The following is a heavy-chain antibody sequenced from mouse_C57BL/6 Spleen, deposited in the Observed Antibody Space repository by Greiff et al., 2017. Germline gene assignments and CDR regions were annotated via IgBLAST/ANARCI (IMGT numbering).Heavy chain of an antibody. CDR3: GRYEYAMDY. CDR1: GFTFTTYA. D-gene: IGHD2-4*01. CDR2: IRSKSSNSAT. Sequence: EVQLQESGGGLVQPKGSLKLSCAASGFTFTTYAMHWVRQAPGQGLEWVARIRSKSSNSATYYADSVKDRFTISRDDSQSMLYLHMNNVKPEDIAMYYGGRYEYAMDYWGQGTSVTVSS. J-gene: IGHJ4*01. V-gene: IGHV10-3*01.